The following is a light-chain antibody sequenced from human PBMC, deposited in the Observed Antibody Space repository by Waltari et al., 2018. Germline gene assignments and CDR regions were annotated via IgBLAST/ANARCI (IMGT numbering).Light chain of an antibody. CDR3: QQYNNWPPHT. CDR2: GAS. J-gene: IGKJ4*01. V-gene: IGKV3-15*01. Sequence: EIVMTQSPATLSVSPGERATLSCRASQSVSSNLAWYQQKPGQAPRLLIYGASTRATGIPVRFSGSGSGTEFTLTISSLQSEDFAVYFCQQYNNWPPHTFGGGTKVEIK. CDR1: QSVSSN.